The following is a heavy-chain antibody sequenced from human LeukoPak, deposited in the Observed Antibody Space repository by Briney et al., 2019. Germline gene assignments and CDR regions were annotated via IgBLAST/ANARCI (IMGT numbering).Heavy chain of an antibody. CDR1: GGTFSSYA. Sequence: SVKVSCKASGGTFSSYAISWVRQAPGQGLEWMGGIIPIFGTANYAQKFQGRVTITADESTSTAYMELSSLRSEDTAVYYCARSHSSGWYAWSYYYYYGMDVWGQGTTVTVSS. D-gene: IGHD6-19*01. CDR3: ARSHSSGWYAWSYYYYYGMDV. J-gene: IGHJ6*02. CDR2: IIPIFGTA. V-gene: IGHV1-69*13.